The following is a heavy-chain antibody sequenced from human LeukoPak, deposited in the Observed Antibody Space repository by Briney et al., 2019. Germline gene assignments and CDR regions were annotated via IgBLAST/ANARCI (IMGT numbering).Heavy chain of an antibody. Sequence: GGSLRLSCAASGFTFSSYGMSWVRQAPGKGLEWVSAISGSGGSTYYADSGKGRFTISRDNSKNPLYLQMNSLRAEDTAVYYCARDGGYCSGGSCYSSYFQHWGQGTLVTVSS. J-gene: IGHJ1*01. D-gene: IGHD2-15*01. CDR1: GFTFSSYG. CDR2: ISGSGGST. V-gene: IGHV3-23*01. CDR3: ARDGGYCSGGSCYSSYFQH.